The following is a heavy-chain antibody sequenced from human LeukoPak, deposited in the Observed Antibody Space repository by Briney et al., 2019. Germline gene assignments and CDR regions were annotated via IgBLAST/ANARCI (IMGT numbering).Heavy chain of an antibody. CDR1: GFTFSSYA. J-gene: IGHJ4*02. D-gene: IGHD3-10*01. CDR3: AKLPTSRGLPSIFDY. CDR2: ISGSGGST. V-gene: IGHV3-23*01. Sequence: GGSLRLSCAASGFTFSSYAMSWVRQAPGKGLEWVSAISGSGGSTYCADSVKGRFTISRDNSKNTLYLQMNSLRAEDTAVYYCAKLPTSRGLPSIFDYWGQGTLVTVSS.